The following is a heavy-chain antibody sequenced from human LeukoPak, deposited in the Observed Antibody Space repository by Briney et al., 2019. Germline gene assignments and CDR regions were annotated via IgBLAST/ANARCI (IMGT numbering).Heavy chain of an antibody. D-gene: IGHD1-1*01. Sequence: GGSLRLSCAASGFTLSTASMNWVRQAPGKGLEWISYIGRSSNTIYYADSVKGRFTISRDSAKNSLYLQMNSLRAEDTAVYFCADNLSRWGQGTLVTVSS. CDR1: GFTLSTAS. CDR2: IGRSSNTI. V-gene: IGHV3-48*04. J-gene: IGHJ4*02. CDR3: ADNLSR.